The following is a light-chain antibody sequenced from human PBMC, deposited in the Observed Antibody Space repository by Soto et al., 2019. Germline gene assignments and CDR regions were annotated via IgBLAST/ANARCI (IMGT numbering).Light chain of an antibody. CDR1: QSVSSIY. CDR2: AAS. Sequence: IVLTQSPGTLSLSPGERATLSCRASQSVSSIYLAWYQQKPGQPPRLLIYAASKRATGVPERFSGSGSGKDFSLTISRLQPEDVALYYCQQDGDSPLYTFGQGTRVEI. V-gene: IGKV3-20*01. J-gene: IGKJ2*01. CDR3: QQDGDSPLYT.